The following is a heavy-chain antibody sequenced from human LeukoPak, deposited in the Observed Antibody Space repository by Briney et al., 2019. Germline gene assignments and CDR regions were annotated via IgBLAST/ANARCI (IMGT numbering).Heavy chain of an antibody. CDR3: ARHLRLTYYYGSGSGTRNYYYYMDV. CDR1: GYSFTSYW. CDR2: IYPGDSDT. J-gene: IGHJ6*03. D-gene: IGHD3-10*01. Sequence: GESLKISCKGSGYSFTSYWIGWVRQMPGKGLEWMGIIYPGDSDTRYSPSFQGQVTISADKSISTAYLQWSSPKASDTAMYYCARHLRLTYYYGSGSGTRNYYYYMDVWGEGTTVTVSS. V-gene: IGHV5-51*01.